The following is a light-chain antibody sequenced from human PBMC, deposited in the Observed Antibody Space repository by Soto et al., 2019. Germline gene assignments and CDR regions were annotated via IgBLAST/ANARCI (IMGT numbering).Light chain of an antibody. J-gene: IGLJ1*01. CDR2: EVS. CDR3: ISYTSSITYV. CDR1: SSDVGGYNY. V-gene: IGLV2-14*01. Sequence: QPVLTQPASVSGSPGQSITISCTGTSSDVGGYNYVSWYQQHPGKAPKLMIYEVSNRPSGVSNRFSGSKSGNTASLTISGLQTEDEADYYCISYTSSITYVFGTGTKVTVL.